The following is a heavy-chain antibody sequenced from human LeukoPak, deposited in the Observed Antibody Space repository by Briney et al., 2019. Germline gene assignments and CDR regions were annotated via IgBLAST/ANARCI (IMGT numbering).Heavy chain of an antibody. V-gene: IGHV3-48*04. D-gene: IGHD3-10*01. CDR2: ISSSSSTI. J-gene: IGHJ6*02. CDR3: ARDRFGEFDYYGMDV. Sequence: GGSLRLSCAASGFTFSSYSMNWVRQAPGKGLEWVSYISSSSSTIYYADSVKGRFTISRDNAKNSLYLQMNSLRAEDTAVYYCARDRFGEFDYYGMDVWGQGTTVTVSS. CDR1: GFTFSSYS.